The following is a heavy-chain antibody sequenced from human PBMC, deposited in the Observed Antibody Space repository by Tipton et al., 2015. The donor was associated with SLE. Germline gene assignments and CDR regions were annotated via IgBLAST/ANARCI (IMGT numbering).Heavy chain of an antibody. Sequence: TLSLTCTVSGGSISSGSYYWSWIRQPAGKGLEWIGHIYTSGSTNYNPSLKSRVTISVDTSKNQFSLKLSSVTAADTAVYHCARDRVYSSGIDPWGQGTLVTVSS. CDR3: ARDRVYSSGIDP. CDR1: GGSISSGSYY. J-gene: IGHJ5*02. D-gene: IGHD6-25*01. CDR2: IYTSGST. V-gene: IGHV4-61*09.